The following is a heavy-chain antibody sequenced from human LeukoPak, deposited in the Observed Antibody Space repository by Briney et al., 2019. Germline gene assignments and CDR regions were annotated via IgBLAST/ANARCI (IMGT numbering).Heavy chain of an antibody. Sequence: GGSLRLSCAASGFTFSSYWMSWVRQAPGKGLEWVANIKQDGSEKYYVDSVKGRFTISRDNAKNSLYLQMNSLRAEDTAVYYCARERYSGYDLNAFDIWGQGTMVTVSS. J-gene: IGHJ3*02. CDR3: ARERYSGYDLNAFDI. D-gene: IGHD5-12*01. V-gene: IGHV3-7*01. CDR2: IKQDGSEK. CDR1: GFTFSSYW.